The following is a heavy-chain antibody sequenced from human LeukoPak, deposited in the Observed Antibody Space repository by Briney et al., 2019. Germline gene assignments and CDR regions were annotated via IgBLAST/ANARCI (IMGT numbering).Heavy chain of an antibody. CDR3: ARRIAAARFDP. Sequence: SETLSLTCTVSGGSISSTTYYWGWIRQPPGKGLEWIGSVYYSGSTYYNPSLKNRVTVSVDTSKNQFSLKLSSVTAADTAVYYCARRIAAARFDPWGQGTLVTVSS. CDR2: VYYSGST. D-gene: IGHD6-13*01. V-gene: IGHV4-39*01. J-gene: IGHJ5*02. CDR1: GGSISSTTYY.